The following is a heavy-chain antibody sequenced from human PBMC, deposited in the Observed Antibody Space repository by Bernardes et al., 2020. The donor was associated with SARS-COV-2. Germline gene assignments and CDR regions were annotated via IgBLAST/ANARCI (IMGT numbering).Heavy chain of an antibody. Sequence: GGSLRFSCAAFGSTFIDDTMNWVRQAPGKGLEWVSSITSSSYIPYADSVKGRFTVSRDNAKNSLYLQMNSLRAEDTAVYYCAKLFDIRGGTGLDPWGQGTLVTVSS. CDR2: ITSSSYI. V-gene: IGHV3-21*01. CDR1: GSTFIDDT. D-gene: IGHD3-9*01. J-gene: IGHJ5*02. CDR3: AKLFDIRGGTGLDP.